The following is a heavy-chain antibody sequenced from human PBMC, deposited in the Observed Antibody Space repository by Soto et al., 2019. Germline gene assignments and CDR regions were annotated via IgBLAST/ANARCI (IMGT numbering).Heavy chain of an antibody. D-gene: IGHD6-19*01. V-gene: IGHV1-3*01. CDR1: GYTFTSYA. J-gene: IGHJ3*02. Sequence: ASVKVSCKASGYTFTSYAMHWVRQAPGQRLEWMGWINAGNGNTKYSQKFQGRVTITRDTSASTAYMELSSLRSEDTAVYYCATRSGWDDAFDIWGQGTMVTVSS. CDR2: INAGNGNT. CDR3: ATRSGWDDAFDI.